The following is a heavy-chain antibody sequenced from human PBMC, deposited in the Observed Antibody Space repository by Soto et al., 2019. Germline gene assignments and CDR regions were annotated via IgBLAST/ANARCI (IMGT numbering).Heavy chain of an antibody. V-gene: IGHV3-13*04. CDR3: ARVGGPDAFDI. Sequence: GGSLRLSCAASGFTFSSYDMHWVRQATGKGLEWVSAIGTAGDTYYPGSVKGRFTISRENAKNSLYLQMNSLRAGDTAVYYCARVGGPDAFDIWGQGTMVTVSS. D-gene: IGHD2-15*01. J-gene: IGHJ3*02. CDR2: IGTAGDT. CDR1: GFTFSSYD.